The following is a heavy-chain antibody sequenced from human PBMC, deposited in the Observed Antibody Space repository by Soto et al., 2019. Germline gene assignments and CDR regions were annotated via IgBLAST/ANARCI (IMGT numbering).Heavy chain of an antibody. J-gene: IGHJ3*02. CDR2: INPSGGST. Sequence: GASVKVSCKASGYTFTSYYMHWVRQAPGQGLEWMGIINPSGGSTSYAQKFQGRVTMTRDTSTSTVYMELSSLRSEDTAVYYCARDVGYYYSSGYYSAGDAFDIWGQGTMVTVSS. V-gene: IGHV1-46*01. CDR1: GYTFTSYY. CDR3: ARDVGYYYSSGYYSAGDAFDI. D-gene: IGHD3-22*01.